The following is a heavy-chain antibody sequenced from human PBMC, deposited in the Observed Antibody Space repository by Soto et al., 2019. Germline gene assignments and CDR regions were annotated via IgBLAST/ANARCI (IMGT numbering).Heavy chain of an antibody. CDR2: FDPEDGKR. V-gene: IGHV1-24*01. CDR1: GYTLTELS. J-gene: IGHJ4*02. Sequence: ASVKVSCKVSGYTLTELSMHWVRQAPGKGLEWMGGFDPEDGKRIYAQKFQGRVTMTEDTSTETSYMELNSLRSEDTAVYYCAAGRGVDRRLEWGQGTLVTVSS. D-gene: IGHD3-10*01. CDR3: AAGRGVDRRLE.